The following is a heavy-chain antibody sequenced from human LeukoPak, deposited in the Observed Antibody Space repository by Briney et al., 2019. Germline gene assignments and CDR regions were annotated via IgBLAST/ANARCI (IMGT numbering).Heavy chain of an antibody. CDR2: TYYRSKWYN. D-gene: IGHD6-19*01. CDR3: ARDWVGIAVAGNWFDP. J-gene: IGHJ5*02. Sequence: SQTLSLTCAISGDSVSSNSAAWNWIRQSPSRGLEWLGRTYYRSKWYNDYAVSVKSRITINPDTSKNQFSLQLNSVTPEDTAVYCCARDWVGIAVAGNWFDPWGQGTLVTVSS. CDR1: GDSVSSNSAA. V-gene: IGHV6-1*01.